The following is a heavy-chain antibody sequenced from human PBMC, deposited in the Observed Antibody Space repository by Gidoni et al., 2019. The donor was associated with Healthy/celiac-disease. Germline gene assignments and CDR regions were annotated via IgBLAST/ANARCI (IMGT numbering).Heavy chain of an antibody. V-gene: IGHV5-10-1*01. J-gene: IGHJ4*02. D-gene: IGHD3-10*01. CDR3: ARHYPVPVTGRGVTMVRVVHNDY. CDR1: GYSFTSYW. CDR2: IDPSDSYT. Sequence: EVQLVQSGAEVKKPGESLRISCKGSGYSFTSYWISWVRQMPGKGLEWMGRIDPSDSYTNYRPSFQGHVTISADKSISTAYLQWSSLKASDTAMYYCARHYPVPVTGRGVTMVRVVHNDYWGQGTLVTVSS.